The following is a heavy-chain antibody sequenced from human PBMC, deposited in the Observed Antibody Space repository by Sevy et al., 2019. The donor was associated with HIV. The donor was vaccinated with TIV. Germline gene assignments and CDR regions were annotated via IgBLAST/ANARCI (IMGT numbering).Heavy chain of an antibody. Sequence: GGSLRLSCTASGFTFGDYAMSWFRQAPGKGLEWVGFIRSKAYGGTTEYAGSVKGRFTISRDDSKSIAYLQMNSLKTEDTAVYYCTRDQWLETLDYWGQGTLVTVSS. CDR1: GFTFGDYA. J-gene: IGHJ4*02. CDR3: TRDQWLETLDY. D-gene: IGHD6-19*01. CDR2: IRSKAYGGTT. V-gene: IGHV3-49*03.